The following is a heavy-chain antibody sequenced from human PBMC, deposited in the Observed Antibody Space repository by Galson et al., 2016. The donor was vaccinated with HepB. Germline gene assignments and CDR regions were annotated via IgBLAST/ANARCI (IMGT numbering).Heavy chain of an antibody. CDR2: INRSGST. CDR1: GGSFRGYY. V-gene: IGHV4-34*01. Sequence: SETLSLTCGVYGGSFRGYYWSWIRQPPGKGLEWIGEINRSGSTNYNPSLKSRVTISVDTSKNQFSLKLSSVTAADTAVYYCARAVMTVEIYGMDVWGQGTAVTVSS. J-gene: IGHJ6*02. CDR3: ARAVMTVEIYGMDV. D-gene: IGHD5-24*01.